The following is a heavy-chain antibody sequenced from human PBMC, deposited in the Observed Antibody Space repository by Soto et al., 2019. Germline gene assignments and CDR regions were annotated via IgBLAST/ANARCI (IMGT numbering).Heavy chain of an antibody. CDR2: INSDGSST. D-gene: IGHD2-2*01. J-gene: IGHJ4*02. V-gene: IGHV3-74*01. CDR3: ASPTRDVGLDY. CDR1: GVTFSSYW. Sequence: EVQLVESGGGLVQPGGSLRLSCAASGVTFSSYWMHWVRQAPGKGLGWVSRINSDGSSTSYADSVKGRFTISRDNAKNTLYLQMNSLRAEDTAVYYCASPTRDVGLDYWGQGTLVTVSS.